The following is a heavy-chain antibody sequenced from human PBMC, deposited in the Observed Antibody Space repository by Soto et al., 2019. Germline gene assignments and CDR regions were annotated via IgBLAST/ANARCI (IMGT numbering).Heavy chain of an antibody. CDR1: GCTFSTYA. V-gene: IGHV3-23*01. Sequence: PVRSLRLSCAASGCTFSTYAMNWVRKAKGKGLEWVSAISGSGGSTYYADSVKGRFTISRDNSKNTLYLQMNSLRAEDTAVYYCAKSDAAAGTSSCFDPWGQGTLVTVSS. J-gene: IGHJ5*02. CDR3: AKSDAAAGTSSCFDP. D-gene: IGHD6-13*01. CDR2: ISGSGGST.